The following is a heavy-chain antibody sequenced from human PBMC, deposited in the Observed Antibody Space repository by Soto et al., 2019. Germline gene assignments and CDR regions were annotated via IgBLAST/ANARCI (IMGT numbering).Heavy chain of an antibody. V-gene: IGHV4-30-4*01. CDR3: ACLHMTTAWSYYYYGMDV. D-gene: IGHD4-17*01. Sequence: PSETLSLTCTVSGGSISSGDYYWSWIRQPPGKGLEWIGYIYYSGSTYYNPSLKSRVTISVDTSKNQFSLKLSSVTAADMAVYYCACLHMTTAWSYYYYGMDVWGQGTTVTVSS. CDR1: GGSISSGDYY. CDR2: IYYSGST. J-gene: IGHJ6*02.